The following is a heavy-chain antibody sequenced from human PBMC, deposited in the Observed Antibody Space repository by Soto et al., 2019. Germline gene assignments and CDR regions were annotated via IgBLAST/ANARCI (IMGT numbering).Heavy chain of an antibody. V-gene: IGHV3-48*01. CDR1: GFTFSSYS. J-gene: IGHJ5*02. CDR2: ISSSSSTI. D-gene: IGHD3-9*01. Sequence: PGGSLRLSCAASGFTFSSYSMNWVRQAPGKGLEWVSYISSSSSTIYYADSVKGRFTISRDNAKNSLYLQMNSLRAEDTAVYYCARGRYYDILTGILARDNWFDPWGQGTLVTVSS. CDR3: ARGRYYDILTGILARDNWFDP.